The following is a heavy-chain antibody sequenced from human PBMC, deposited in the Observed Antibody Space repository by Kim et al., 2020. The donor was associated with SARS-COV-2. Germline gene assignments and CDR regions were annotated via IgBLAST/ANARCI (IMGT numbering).Heavy chain of an antibody. D-gene: IGHD2-2*02. Sequence: GGSLRLSCAASGFTFSSYGMHWVRQAPGKGLEWVAVISYDGSNKYYADSVKGRFTISRDNSKNTLYLQMNSLRAEDTAVYYCAKVLDIVVVPAAINYYG. J-gene: IGHJ6*01. V-gene: IGHV3-30*18. CDR1: GFTFSSYG. CDR3: AKVLDIVVVPAAINYYG. CDR2: ISYDGSNK.